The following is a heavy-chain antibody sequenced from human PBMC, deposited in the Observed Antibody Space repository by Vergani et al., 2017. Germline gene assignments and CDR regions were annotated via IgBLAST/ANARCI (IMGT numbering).Heavy chain of an antibody. D-gene: IGHD4-17*01. Sequence: QVQLQESGPGLVKPSQTLSLTCTVSGGSISSGSYYWSWIRQPAGKGLEWIGRIYTSGSTNYNPSLKSRVTISVDTSKNQFSLKLSSVTAADTAVYYCARGHDYGDYRKGVNWFDPWGQGTLVTVSS. CDR1: GGSISSGSYY. V-gene: IGHV4-61*02. J-gene: IGHJ5*02. CDR3: ARGHDYGDYRKGVNWFDP. CDR2: IYTSGST.